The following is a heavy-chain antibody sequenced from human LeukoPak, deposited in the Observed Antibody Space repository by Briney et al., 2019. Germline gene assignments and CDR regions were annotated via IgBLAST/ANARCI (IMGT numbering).Heavy chain of an antibody. Sequence: GGSLRLPCAASGFPFSSYEVNWVRQAPGKGLEWVSYISSSGSTIYYADSVGGRFTISRDNAKNSLYLQMNSLRAEDTAVYYCARHNSGWNYYYYGMDVWGQGTTVTVSS. D-gene: IGHD6-19*01. CDR2: ISSSGSTI. CDR3: ARHNSGWNYYYYGMDV. CDR1: GFPFSSYE. J-gene: IGHJ6*02. V-gene: IGHV3-48*03.